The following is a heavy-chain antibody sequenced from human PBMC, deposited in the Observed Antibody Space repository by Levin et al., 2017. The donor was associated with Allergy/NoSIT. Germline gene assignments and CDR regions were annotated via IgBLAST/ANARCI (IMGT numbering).Heavy chain of an antibody. V-gene: IGHV4-59*01. Sequence: ESLKISCTVSGGSISGYYWGWVRQPPGKGLEWIGNIYYSGSTDYSPSLKSRVALSVDTSKNQFSLKMRSVTAADTAVYYCARWGALTATTFDCWGQGTLVTVSS. CDR1: GGSISGYY. CDR3: ARWGALTATTFDC. CDR2: IYYSGST. J-gene: IGHJ4*02. D-gene: IGHD3-16*01.